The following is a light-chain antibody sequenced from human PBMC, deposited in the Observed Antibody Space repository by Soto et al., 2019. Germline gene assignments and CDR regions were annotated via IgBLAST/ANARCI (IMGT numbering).Light chain of an antibody. CDR1: SSDVGGYDY. V-gene: IGLV2-14*03. J-gene: IGLJ1*01. CDR3: SSHTSTSTPPYV. Sequence: QSALTQPASVSGSPGQSIIISCNGTSSDVGGYDYVSWYQHHPGKAPKLMIYDVSNRPSGVSNRFSGSKSGNTASLTISGLQAEDEADYYCSSHTSTSTPPYVFGTGTKLTVL. CDR2: DVS.